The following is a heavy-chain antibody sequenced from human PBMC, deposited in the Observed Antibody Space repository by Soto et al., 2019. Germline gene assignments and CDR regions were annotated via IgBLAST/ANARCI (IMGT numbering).Heavy chain of an antibody. D-gene: IGHD3-3*01. CDR2: ISWNSGSI. CDR3: AKSLRNDFWSGYYLDY. J-gene: IGHJ4*02. V-gene: IGHV3-9*01. Sequence: EVQLVESGGGLVQPGRSLRLSCAASGFTFDDYAMHWVRQAPGKGLEWVSGISWNSGSIGYADSVKGRFTISRDNAKNSLYLQMNSLRAEDTALYYGAKSLRNDFWSGYYLDYWGQGTLVTVSS. CDR1: GFTFDDYA.